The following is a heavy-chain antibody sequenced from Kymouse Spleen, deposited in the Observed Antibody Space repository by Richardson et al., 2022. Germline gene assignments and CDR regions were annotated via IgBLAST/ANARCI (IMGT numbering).Heavy chain of an antibody. D-gene: IGHD1-7*01. Sequence: EVQLVESGGGLVKPGGSLRLSCAASGFTFSNAWMSWVRQAPGKGLEWVGRIKSKTDGGTTDYAAPVKGRFTISRDDSKNTLYLQMNSLKTEDTAVYYCTTETGTKGYGMDVWGQGTTVTVSS. CDR2: IKSKTDGGTT. J-gene: IGHJ6*02. CDR1: GFTFSNAW. CDR3: TTETGTKGYGMDV. V-gene: IGHV3-15*01.